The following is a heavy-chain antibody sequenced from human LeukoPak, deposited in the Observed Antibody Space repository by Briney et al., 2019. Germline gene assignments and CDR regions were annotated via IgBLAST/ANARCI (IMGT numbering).Heavy chain of an antibody. CDR1: GFTFDDYA. D-gene: IGHD6-19*01. CDR2: ISWNSGSI. V-gene: IGHV3-9*01. J-gene: IGHJ2*01. CDR3: EKGPVAGAFYWYYDL. Sequence: GGSLRLSCAASGFTFDDYAMHWVRQAPGKGLEWVSGISWNSGSIGYADSVKGRFTISRDNAKNSLYLQMNSLRAEDTALYYCEKGPVAGAFYWYYDLWGPGTLVTFSS.